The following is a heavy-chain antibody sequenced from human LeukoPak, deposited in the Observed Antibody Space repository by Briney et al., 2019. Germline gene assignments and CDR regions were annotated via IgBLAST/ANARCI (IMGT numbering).Heavy chain of an antibody. V-gene: IGHV1-69*05. CDR1: GGTFSSYA. D-gene: IGHD3-3*01. Sequence: SVKVSCKASGGTFSSYAISWVRQAPGQGLEWMGGIIPIFGTANYAQKLQGRVTMTTDTSTSTAYMELRSLRSDDTAVYYCARKGGYYTGYFDYWGQGTLVTVSS. CDR2: IIPIFGTA. CDR3: ARKGGYYTGYFDY. J-gene: IGHJ4*02.